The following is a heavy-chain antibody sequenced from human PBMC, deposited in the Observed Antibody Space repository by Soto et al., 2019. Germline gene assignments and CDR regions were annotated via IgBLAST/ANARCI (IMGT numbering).Heavy chain of an antibody. J-gene: IGHJ6*02. CDR1: GFTFDDYA. V-gene: IGHV3-9*01. Sequence: EVQLVESGGGLVQPGRSLRHSCAASGFTFDDYAMHWVRQAPGKGLEWVSGISWNSGSIGYADSVNGRFTISRDNAKNSLYLQMNSLRAEDTALYYCAKGDSSSFYYGMDVWGQGTTVTVSS. CDR3: AKGDSSSFYYGMDV. CDR2: ISWNSGSI. D-gene: IGHD6-13*01.